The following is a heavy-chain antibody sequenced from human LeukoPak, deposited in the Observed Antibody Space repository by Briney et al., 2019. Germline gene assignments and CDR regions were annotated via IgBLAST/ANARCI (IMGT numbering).Heavy chain of an antibody. D-gene: IGHD4-17*01. CDR2: ISKDGTNK. CDR1: GFTFRSYA. J-gene: IGHJ4*02. CDR3: ARNPYGDYYFDY. V-gene: IGHV3-30-3*01. Sequence: GGSLRLSCAASGFTFRSYALHCVRQAPGKGLEWVAIISKDGTNKYYADSVKGRFTISRDNSKNTLYLQVNSLRIEDTAVYYCARNPYGDYYFDYWGQGTLVTVSS.